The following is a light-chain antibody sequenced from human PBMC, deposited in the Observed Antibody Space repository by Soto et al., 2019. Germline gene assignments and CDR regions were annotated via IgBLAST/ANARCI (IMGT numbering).Light chain of an antibody. CDR3: QRLNSYPYT. CDR2: GAS. V-gene: IGKV1-9*01. CDR1: QDITNL. Sequence: DIQLTQSPSFLSAAVGDRVTITCRASQDITNLLAGYQQKPGKAPELLIYGASTLHGGFTGRFSGSGSGTEFTLTIRSLQPEDFATYHCQRLNSYPYTFCEGTKLEI. J-gene: IGKJ2*01.